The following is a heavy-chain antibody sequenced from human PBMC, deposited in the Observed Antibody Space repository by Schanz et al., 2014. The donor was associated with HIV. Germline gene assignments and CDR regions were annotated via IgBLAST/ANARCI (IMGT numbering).Heavy chain of an antibody. CDR1: GYSFSDYY. CDR3: AREKMDTGGLDV. V-gene: IGHV1-46*01. Sequence: QVQLVQSGAEVREPGASMKVSCKTSGYSFSDYYLHWVRQAPGQGLQWMGVINTNGGGTSDALRGRVIITRDTSTSTVYMHLSNMRFEDSAVYYCAREKMDTGGLDVWGQGTTVTVSS. CDR2: INTNGGGT. J-gene: IGHJ6*02.